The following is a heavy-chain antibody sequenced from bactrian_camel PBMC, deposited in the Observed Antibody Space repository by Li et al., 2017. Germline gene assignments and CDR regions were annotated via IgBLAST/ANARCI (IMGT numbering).Heavy chain of an antibody. CDR3: AAHLTGGDEDY. J-gene: IGHJ4*01. CDR1: GFTFSGYG. CDR2: IYSDGSVT. D-gene: IGHD7*01. Sequence: HVQLVESGGGLVQPGGSLRLSCAASGFTFSGYGMSWVRQAPGKGLEWVAGIYSDGSVTYYEDSVKGRFTISRDNAKNTLILQMNSLKPEDTAVYFCAAHLTGGDEDYWGQGTQVTVS. V-gene: IGHV3S7*01.